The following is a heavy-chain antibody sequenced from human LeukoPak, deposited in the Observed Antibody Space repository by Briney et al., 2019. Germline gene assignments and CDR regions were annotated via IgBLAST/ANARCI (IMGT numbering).Heavy chain of an antibody. D-gene: IGHD3-10*01. J-gene: IGHJ5*02. CDR1: GFTFSSYA. V-gene: IGHV3-23*01. Sequence: GGSLRLSCAASGFTFSSYAMSWVRQAPGKGLEWVSAISGSGGSTYYADSVKGRFTISRDNAKNSLYLQMNSLRDEDTAVYYCARVTPGSYYNNNWFDPWGQGTLVTVSS. CDR3: ARVTPGSYYNNNWFDP. CDR2: ISGSGGST.